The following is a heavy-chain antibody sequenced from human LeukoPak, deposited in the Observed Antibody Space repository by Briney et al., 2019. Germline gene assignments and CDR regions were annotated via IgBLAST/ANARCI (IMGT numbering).Heavy chain of an antibody. J-gene: IGHJ5*02. Sequence: ASVKVSCKASGYTFTGYYMHWVRQATGQGLEWMGWMNPNSGNTGYAQKFQGRVTMTRNTSISTAYMELSSLRSEDTAVYYCARSPGGGNWFDPWGQGTLVTVSS. V-gene: IGHV1-8*02. CDR3: ARSPGGGNWFDP. CDR2: MNPNSGNT. D-gene: IGHD3-16*01. CDR1: GYTFTGYY.